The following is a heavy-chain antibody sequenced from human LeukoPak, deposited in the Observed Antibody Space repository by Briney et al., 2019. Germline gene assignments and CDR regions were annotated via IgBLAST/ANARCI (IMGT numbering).Heavy chain of an antibody. J-gene: IGHJ4*02. Sequence: GESLKISCKGSGYSFTSYWIGWVRQMPGKGLEWMGIIYPGDSDTRYSPSFQGQVTISADKSISTAYLQWSSLKASDTAMYYCARRRLGELSFSYYFDYWGQGTLVTVSS. CDR1: GYSFTSYW. CDR3: ARRRLGELSFSYYFDY. D-gene: IGHD3-16*02. V-gene: IGHV5-51*01. CDR2: IYPGDSDT.